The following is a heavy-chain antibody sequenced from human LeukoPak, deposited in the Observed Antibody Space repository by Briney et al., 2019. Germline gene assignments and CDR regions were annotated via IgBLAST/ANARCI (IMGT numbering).Heavy chain of an antibody. V-gene: IGHV3-7*01. CDR1: GFTFSTYW. CDR2: IKEDESEK. Sequence: GGSLRLSCAASGFTFSTYWMSWVRQAPGKGLEWVANIKEDESEKYYVDSVKGRFTISRDNSKNTLYLQMNSLRAEDTAVYYCARDSTSLAFDIWGQGTMVTVSS. J-gene: IGHJ3*02. D-gene: IGHD6-6*01. CDR3: ARDSTSLAFDI.